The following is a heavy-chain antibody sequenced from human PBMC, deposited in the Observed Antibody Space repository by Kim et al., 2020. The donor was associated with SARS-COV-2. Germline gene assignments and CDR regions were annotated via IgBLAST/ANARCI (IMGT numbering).Heavy chain of an antibody. Sequence: SETLSLTCAVYGGSFSGYYWSWIRQPPGKGLEWIGEINHSGSTNYNPSLKSRVTISVDTSKNQFSLKLSSVTAADTAVYYCARRTVTTSYYYYGMDVWGQGTTVTVSS. CDR2: INHSGST. V-gene: IGHV4-34*01. J-gene: IGHJ6*02. D-gene: IGHD4-17*01. CDR1: GGSFSGYY. CDR3: ARRTVTTSYYYYGMDV.